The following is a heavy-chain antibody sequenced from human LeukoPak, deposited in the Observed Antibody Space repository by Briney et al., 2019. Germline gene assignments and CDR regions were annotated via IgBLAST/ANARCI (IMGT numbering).Heavy chain of an antibody. J-gene: IGHJ4*02. D-gene: IGHD3-10*01. Sequence: PSETLSLTCIVSGFSISIGYYWGWIRQPPGKGLECIGTIYHTGTTYYNPSLKSRVTISVDTSKNQFSLKLSSVTAADTAVYYCARSGNYGSGSCYQLPFDYWGQGTLVTVSS. CDR3: ARSGNYGSGSCYQLPFDY. V-gene: IGHV4-38-2*02. CDR2: IYHTGTT. CDR1: GFSISIGYY.